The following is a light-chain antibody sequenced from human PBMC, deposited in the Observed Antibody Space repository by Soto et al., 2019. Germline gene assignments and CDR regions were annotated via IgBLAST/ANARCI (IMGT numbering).Light chain of an antibody. Sequence: DIQVTQSPSFLSASVGDRVTITCRASQGISSYLAWYQQKPGKAPKLLIYAASTLQSGVPSRFSGSGSGTEFTLTIGSLQPEDFATYYCQQSYSTPLTFGQRTRLEIK. J-gene: IGKJ5*01. V-gene: IGKV1-9*01. CDR1: QGISSY. CDR3: QQSYSTPLT. CDR2: AAS.